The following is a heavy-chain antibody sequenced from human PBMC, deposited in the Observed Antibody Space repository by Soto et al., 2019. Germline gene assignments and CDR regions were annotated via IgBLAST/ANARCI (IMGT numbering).Heavy chain of an antibody. CDR2: IDWDDDK. CDR3: ARILDGGTTVDY. CDR1: GFSLSTSGMC. V-gene: IGHV2-70*11. J-gene: IGHJ4*02. Sequence: SGPTLLNPTQTLTLTCTFSGFSLSTSGMCVSWIRQPPGKALEWLARIDWDDDKYYSTSLKTRLTISKDTSKNQVVLTMTNMDPVDTATYYCARILDGGTTVDYWGQGTLVTVSS. D-gene: IGHD1-1*01.